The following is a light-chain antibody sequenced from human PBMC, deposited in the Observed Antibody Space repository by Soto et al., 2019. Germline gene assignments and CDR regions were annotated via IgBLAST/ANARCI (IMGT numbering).Light chain of an antibody. V-gene: IGLV2-8*01. Sequence: QSVLTQPPSASGSPGQSVTISCTGTSSDVGGYNYVSWYQQHPGKAPKLMIYEVNKRPSGVPDRFSGSKSDNTASLTVSGLQAEDEAYYYCSSYAGSNYVIFGGGTQLTVL. CDR3: SSYAGSNYVI. CDR1: SSDVGGYNY. J-gene: IGLJ2*01. CDR2: EVN.